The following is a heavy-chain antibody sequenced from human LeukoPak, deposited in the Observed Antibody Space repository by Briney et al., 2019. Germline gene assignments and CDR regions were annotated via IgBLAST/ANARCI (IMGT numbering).Heavy chain of an antibody. V-gene: IGHV3-74*01. Sequence: PGGPLRLSCAASGFTFSTYWMHWVRHAPGKGLVWVSRIKGDGRSTSYAGSVKGRYTISRDNANNTLYLQMNSLRAEDTATYYCARGASTWYGYWGQGTLVTVSS. D-gene: IGHD6-13*01. CDR1: GFTFSTYW. CDR3: ARGASTWYGY. CDR2: IKGDGRST. J-gene: IGHJ4*02.